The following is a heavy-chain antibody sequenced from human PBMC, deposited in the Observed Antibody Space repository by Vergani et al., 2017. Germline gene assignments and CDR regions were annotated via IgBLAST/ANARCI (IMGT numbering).Heavy chain of an antibody. CDR2: IGTAGDT. CDR3: VRDVRVSRT. CDR1: GFTFSTYD. J-gene: IGHJ3*01. V-gene: IGHV3-13*01. Sequence: EVQLVESGGHLVQPGGSLRLSCAASGFTFSTYDMHWVRQATGKGLEWVSAIGTAGDTYYPGSVKGRFTISRDNAKNSLYLDMSSLRAEDTAVYYCVRDVRVSRTWGQGTLVAVSS.